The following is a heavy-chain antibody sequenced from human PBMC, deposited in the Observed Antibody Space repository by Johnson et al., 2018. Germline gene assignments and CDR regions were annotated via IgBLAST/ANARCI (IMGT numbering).Heavy chain of an antibody. D-gene: IGHD2-2*01. CDR3: ARDQDCRSTSCLGMDV. CDR1: GFTFSSYG. V-gene: IGHV3-33*01. Sequence: VQLVESGGGVVQPGRSLRLSCAASGFTFSSYGMHWVRQAPGKGLEWVAVIWYDGSNKYYADSVKGRFTISRDNSKNTLYLQMNSLRAEDTAVYYCARDQDCRSTSCLGMDVCGQGTTVTVSS. J-gene: IGHJ6*02. CDR2: IWYDGSNK.